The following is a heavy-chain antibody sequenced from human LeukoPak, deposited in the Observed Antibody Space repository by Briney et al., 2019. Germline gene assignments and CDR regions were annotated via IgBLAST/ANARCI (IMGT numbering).Heavy chain of an antibody. D-gene: IGHD5-12*01. CDR3: ARAVKNSAYDWFDS. CDR2: ISSPSSTI. CDR1: GFTFSTYS. V-gene: IGHV3-48*04. J-gene: IGHJ5*01. Sequence: GGSLRLSCAASGFTFSTYSMNWVRQVPGEGLEWVSYISSPSSTIYYADSVKGRFTISRDNAKNSLYLQMNSLRAEDTGVYYCARAVKNSAYDWFDSWGQGTLVTVSS.